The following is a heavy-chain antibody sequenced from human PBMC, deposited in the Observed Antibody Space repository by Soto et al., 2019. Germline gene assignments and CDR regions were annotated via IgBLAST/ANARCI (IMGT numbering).Heavy chain of an antibody. J-gene: IGHJ4*02. V-gene: IGHV3-33*01. D-gene: IGHD4-17*01. Sequence: GGSLRLSCAASGFTFSSYGMHWVRQAPGKGLEWVAVIWYDGSNKYYADSVKGRFTISRDNSKNTLYLQMNSLRAEDTAVYYCARGTVTPPYYFDYWGQGTLVTVSS. CDR1: GFTFSSYG. CDR3: ARGTVTPPYYFDY. CDR2: IWYDGSNK.